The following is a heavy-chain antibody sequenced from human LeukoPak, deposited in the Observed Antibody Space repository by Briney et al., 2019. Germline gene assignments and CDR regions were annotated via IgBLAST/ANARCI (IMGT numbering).Heavy chain of an antibody. CDR2: IYTSGST. CDR1: GGSISSYY. V-gene: IGHV4-4*07. D-gene: IGHD6-19*01. Sequence: SETLSLTCTVSGGSISSYYWSWIRQPAGKGLEWIGRIYTSGSTNYNPSLKSRVTMSVDTSENQFSLKLSSLTATDTAVYYCARDGYSSRLLDWGQGTLVTVSS. CDR3: ARDGYSSRLLD. J-gene: IGHJ4*02.